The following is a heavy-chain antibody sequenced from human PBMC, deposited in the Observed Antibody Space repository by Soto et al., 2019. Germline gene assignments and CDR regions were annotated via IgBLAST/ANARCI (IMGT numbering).Heavy chain of an antibody. CDR3: ARDLRGLLWFGERSY. CDR1: GFTFSNYW. D-gene: IGHD3-10*01. V-gene: IGHV3-7*01. J-gene: IGHJ4*02. Sequence: EVQLVESGGGLVQPGGSLRLSCAASGFTFSNYWMSWVRQAPGKGLEWVANIKQDGSETYFVDSVKGRFTISRDNAKNSLYLQMNSLRAEDTAVYYCARDLRGLLWFGERSYWGQGTLVTVSS. CDR2: IKQDGSET.